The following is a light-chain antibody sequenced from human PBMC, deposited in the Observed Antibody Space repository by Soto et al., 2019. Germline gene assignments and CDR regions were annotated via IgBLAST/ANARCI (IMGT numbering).Light chain of an antibody. CDR2: AAS. V-gene: IGKV3-15*01. CDR3: QQYNNWPRT. Sequence: EIVMTQSPATLSVSPGERATLSCRASQSVSSSLAWYQQKRGQAPRLLIYAASTRATGIPARFSGSGSGTEFTLTISSLQSEDLAVYYCQQYNNWPRTFGHGTKVEIK. CDR1: QSVSSS. J-gene: IGKJ1*01.